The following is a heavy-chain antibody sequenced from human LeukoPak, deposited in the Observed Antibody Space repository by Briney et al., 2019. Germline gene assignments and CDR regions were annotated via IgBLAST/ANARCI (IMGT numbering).Heavy chain of an antibody. J-gene: IGHJ5*02. Sequence: ASVKVSCKASGYTFTSYDINWVRQATGQGLEWMGWMNPNSGNTGYAQKFQGRVTMTRNTSISTAYMELSSLRSEDTAVYYCARVDGYYYGSGSYSALDPWGQGTLVTVSS. CDR2: MNPNSGNT. CDR3: ARVDGYYYGSGSYSALDP. D-gene: IGHD3-10*01. V-gene: IGHV1-8*01. CDR1: GYTFTSYD.